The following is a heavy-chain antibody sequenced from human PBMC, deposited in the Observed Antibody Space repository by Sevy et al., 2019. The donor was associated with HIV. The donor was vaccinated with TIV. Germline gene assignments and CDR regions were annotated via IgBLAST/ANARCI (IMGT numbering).Heavy chain of an antibody. CDR2: IYYSGGT. J-gene: IGHJ6*02. Sequence: SETLSLTCTVSGGSISSSSYYWGWIRQPPGKGLEWIGRIYYSGGTYYNPSLKSRVTISVDTSKNQFSLKLSSVTAADTAVYYCARLRATDYYYGMDVWGQGTTVTVSS. CDR1: GGSISSSSYY. CDR3: ARLRATDYYYGMDV. V-gene: IGHV4-39*01. D-gene: IGHD1-26*01.